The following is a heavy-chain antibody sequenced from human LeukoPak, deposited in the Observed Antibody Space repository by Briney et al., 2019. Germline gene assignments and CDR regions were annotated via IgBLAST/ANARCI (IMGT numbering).Heavy chain of an antibody. J-gene: IGHJ4*02. D-gene: IGHD3-10*01. V-gene: IGHV3-30-3*01. Sequence: GGSLRLSCAASGFTFSSYAMHWVRQAPGKGLEWVAVISYDGSNKYYADSVKGRFTISRDNSKNTLYLQMNSLRAEDMAVYYCARMDSSGSYTIFDYWGQGTLVTVSS. CDR2: ISYDGSNK. CDR1: GFTFSSYA. CDR3: ARMDSSGSYTIFDY.